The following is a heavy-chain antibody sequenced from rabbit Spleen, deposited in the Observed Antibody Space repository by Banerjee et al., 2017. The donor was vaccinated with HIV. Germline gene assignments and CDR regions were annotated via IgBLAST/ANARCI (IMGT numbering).Heavy chain of an antibody. CDR1: GFSFSSSYY. CDR3: ARDTSSSFSSYCMDL. J-gene: IGHJ6*01. CDR2: IYGGSNDNT. D-gene: IGHD1-1*01. V-gene: IGHV1S40*01. Sequence: QSLEESGGGLVQPEGSLTLTCKASGFSFSSSYYLCWVRQAPGKGLEWIACIYGGSNDNTYYASWAKGRFTISKASSTTVTLQMTSLTAADTATYFCARDTSSSFSSYCMDLWGQGTLVTVS.